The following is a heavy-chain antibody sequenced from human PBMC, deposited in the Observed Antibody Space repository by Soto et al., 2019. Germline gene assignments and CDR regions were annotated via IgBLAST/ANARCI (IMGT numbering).Heavy chain of an antibody. CDR1: GFTFSSYW. CDR2: IKQDGSEK. CDR3: ARADGSGMGYYYYGMDV. V-gene: IGHV3-7*03. Sequence: QPGGSLRLSCAASGFTFSSYWMSWVRQAPGKGLEWVANIKQDGSEKYYVDSVKGRFTISRDNAKNSLYLQMNSLRAEDTAVYYCARADGSGMGYYYYGMDVWGQGTTVTVSS. D-gene: IGHD3-10*01. J-gene: IGHJ6*02.